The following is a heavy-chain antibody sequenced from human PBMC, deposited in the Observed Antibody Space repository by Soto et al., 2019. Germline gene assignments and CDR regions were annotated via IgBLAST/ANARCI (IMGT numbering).Heavy chain of an antibody. CDR1: GXPFSSYS. CDR2: ISGSGGST. Sequence: GSLRLSCAASGXPFSSYSMSWVRQAPGKGLEWVSAISGSGGSTYYADSVKGRFTISRDNSKNTLFLQMNSLRAEYTAVYYCAKTSSYSSSWFYYYYGMDAWGQGTTLTVS. CDR3: AKTSSYSSSWFYYYYGMDA. J-gene: IGHJ6*02. V-gene: IGHV3-23*01. D-gene: IGHD6-13*01.